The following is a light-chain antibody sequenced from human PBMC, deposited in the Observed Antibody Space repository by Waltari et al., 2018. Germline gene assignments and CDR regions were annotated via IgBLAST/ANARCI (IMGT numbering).Light chain of an antibody. J-gene: IGKJ1*01. CDR2: AAS. Sequence: EIVLTQSPDILSLSPGDTATLSCRASQSLTVNYLAWYTQKPGQAPRLLIYAASSRATGVPDRFSGSGSGAHFTLAISRLEPEDFAVYYCQQFESAPRTFGQGTKVEIK. CDR3: QQFESAPRT. CDR1: QSLTVNY. V-gene: IGKV3-20*01.